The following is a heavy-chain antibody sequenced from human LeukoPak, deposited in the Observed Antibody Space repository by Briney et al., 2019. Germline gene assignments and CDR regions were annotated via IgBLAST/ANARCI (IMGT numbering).Heavy chain of an antibody. J-gene: IGHJ5*02. CDR2: ISAYNGNT. V-gene: IGHV1-18*01. Sequence: ASVKVSCKASGYTFTSYGISWVRQAPGQGLEWMGRISAYNGNTNYAQKLQGRVTMTTDTSTSTAYMELRSLRSDDTAVYYCARGVIGDYYDSSGCVWFDPWGQGTLVTVSS. D-gene: IGHD3-22*01. CDR3: ARGVIGDYYDSSGCVWFDP. CDR1: GYTFTSYG.